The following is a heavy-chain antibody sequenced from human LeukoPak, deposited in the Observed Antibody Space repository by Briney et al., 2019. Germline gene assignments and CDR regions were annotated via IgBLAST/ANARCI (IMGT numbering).Heavy chain of an antibody. Sequence: ASVKVSCKASGGTFSSYAISWVRQAPGQGLEWMGGIIPIFGTANYAQKFQGRVTITADESTSTAYMELSSLRSEDTAVYYCAADTGYGDYVGSLYYWGQGTLVTVSS. CDR2: IIPIFGTA. J-gene: IGHJ4*02. CDR1: GGTFSSYA. CDR3: AADTGYGDYVGSLYY. D-gene: IGHD4-17*01. V-gene: IGHV1-69*13.